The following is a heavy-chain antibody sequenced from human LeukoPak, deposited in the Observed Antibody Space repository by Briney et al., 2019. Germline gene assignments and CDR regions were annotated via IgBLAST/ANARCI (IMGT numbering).Heavy chain of an antibody. CDR3: ARSSSSPRRFILYYFDY. Sequence: SETLSLTCAVYGGSFNGYYWSWIRQPPGKGLEWIGEINHSGSTNYNPSLKSRVTISVDTSKNQFSLKLSSVTAADTAVYYCARSSSSPRRFILYYFDYWGQGTLVTVSS. J-gene: IGHJ4*02. CDR1: GGSFNGYY. D-gene: IGHD6-13*01. CDR2: INHSGST. V-gene: IGHV4-34*01.